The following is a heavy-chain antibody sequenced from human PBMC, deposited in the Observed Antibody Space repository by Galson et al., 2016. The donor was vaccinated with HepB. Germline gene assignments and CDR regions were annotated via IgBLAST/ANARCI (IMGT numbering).Heavy chain of an antibody. CDR3: ARDAQFYHDSSGYRPPSWLDP. CDR2: ITSSSRDK. D-gene: IGHD3-22*01. CDR1: EFTFRTYT. Sequence: SLRLSCAASEFTFRTYTMTWVRQAPGQGLEWVSSITSSSRDKHYAVSVKGRFIISRDNAENSLYLQMNSLRSEDTAVYYCARDAQFYHDSSGYRPPSWLDPWGPGTLVTVSS. J-gene: IGHJ5*02. V-gene: IGHV3-21*04.